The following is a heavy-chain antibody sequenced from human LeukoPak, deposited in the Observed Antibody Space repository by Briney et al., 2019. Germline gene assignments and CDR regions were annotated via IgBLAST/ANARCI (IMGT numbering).Heavy chain of an antibody. CDR1: RYDINSVYY. V-gene: IGHV4-61*08. J-gene: IGHJ5*02. Sequence: PSETLSLTCTVSRYDINSVYYWGWIRQPPGKGLEWIGYIYYSGSTNYNPSLKSRVTISVDTSKNQFSLKLSSVTAADTAVYYCARGIEARWLQLKANWFDPWGQGTLVTVSS. CDR2: IYYSGST. D-gene: IGHD5-24*01. CDR3: ARGIEARWLQLKANWFDP.